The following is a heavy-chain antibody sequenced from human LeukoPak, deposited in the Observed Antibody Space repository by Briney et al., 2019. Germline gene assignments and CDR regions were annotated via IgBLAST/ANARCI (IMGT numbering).Heavy chain of an antibody. CDR1: GLTFSNFK. CDR3: ARELRYFDWLYGY. D-gene: IGHD3-9*01. CDR2: ISDSGRTT. Sequence: PGGSLRLSCAVSGLTFSNFKMNWVRQAPGKGLEWVSYISDSGRTTFYADSVKGRFTISRDNAKNTLYLQMNSLRAEDTAVYYCARELRYFDWLYGYWGQGTLVTVSS. V-gene: IGHV3-48*03. J-gene: IGHJ4*02.